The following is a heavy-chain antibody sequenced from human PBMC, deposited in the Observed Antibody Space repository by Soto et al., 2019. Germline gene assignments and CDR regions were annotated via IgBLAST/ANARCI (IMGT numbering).Heavy chain of an antibody. CDR3: AKGGRQWLVTSDFNY. D-gene: IGHD6-19*01. V-gene: IGHV3-30*18. CDR1: GFSVSTSH. CDR2: VSHDGRNT. J-gene: IGHJ4*02. Sequence: GSLRLSCAAAGFSVSTSHISWVRQAPGKGLEWVAVVSHDGRNTHYADSVKGRFTISRDSSKNTVSLEMTSLRAEDTAVYYCAKGGRQWLVTSDFNYWGQGALVTVSS.